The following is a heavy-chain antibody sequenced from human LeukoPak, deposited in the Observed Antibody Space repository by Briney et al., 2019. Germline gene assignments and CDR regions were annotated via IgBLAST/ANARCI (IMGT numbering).Heavy chain of an antibody. J-gene: IGHJ4*02. CDR1: GYTFTDYY. CDR3: ATSSIAARIDY. CDR2: VDPEDGET. Sequence: ASVKVSCKASGYTFTDYYMHWVQQAPGKGLEWMGRVDPEDGETIYAEKFQGRVTITADTSTDTAYMELSSLRSEDTAVYYCATSSIAARIDYWGQGTLVTVSS. V-gene: IGHV1-69-2*01. D-gene: IGHD6-6*01.